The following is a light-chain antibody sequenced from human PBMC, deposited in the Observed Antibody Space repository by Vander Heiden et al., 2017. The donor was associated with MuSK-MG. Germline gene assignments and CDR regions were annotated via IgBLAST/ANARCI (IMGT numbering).Light chain of an antibody. Sequence: QSALTQPASMSGSPGQSITISCTGTSSDVGSYNLVSWYQQHPGKAPNLMIYEVSKRPSGVSNRFSGSKSGNTASLTISGLQAEDEADYYCCSYAGSSTLGVFGGGTKLTVL. CDR1: SSDVGSYNL. CDR2: EVS. J-gene: IGLJ3*02. CDR3: CSYAGSSTLGV. V-gene: IGLV2-23*02.